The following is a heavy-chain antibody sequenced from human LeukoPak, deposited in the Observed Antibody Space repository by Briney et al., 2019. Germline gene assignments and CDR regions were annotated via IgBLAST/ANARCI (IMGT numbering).Heavy chain of an antibody. CDR3: ARTLLVVPAAIGDY. Sequence: ASVKVSCKASGYTFTGYYMHWVRQAPGQGLEWMGWINPNSGGTNYAQKFQGRVTMTRDTSISTAYMELSRLRSEDTAVYYCARTLLVVPAAIGDYWGQGTLVTVSS. J-gene: IGHJ4*02. CDR1: GYTFTGYY. V-gene: IGHV1-2*02. D-gene: IGHD2-2*01. CDR2: INPNSGGT.